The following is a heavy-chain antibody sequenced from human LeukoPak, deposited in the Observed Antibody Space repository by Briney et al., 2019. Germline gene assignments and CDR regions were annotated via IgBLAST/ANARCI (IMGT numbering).Heavy chain of an antibody. CDR2: ISGSGGST. CDR3: AKGWRVRGAIKNWFDP. D-gene: IGHD3-10*01. Sequence: GGSLRLSCAASGSTFSSYAMSWVRQAPGKGLEWVSAISGSGGSTYYADSVKGRFTISRDNSKNTLYLQMNSLRAEDTAVYYCAKGWRVRGAIKNWFDPWGQGTLVTVSS. V-gene: IGHV3-23*01. J-gene: IGHJ5*02. CDR1: GSTFSSYA.